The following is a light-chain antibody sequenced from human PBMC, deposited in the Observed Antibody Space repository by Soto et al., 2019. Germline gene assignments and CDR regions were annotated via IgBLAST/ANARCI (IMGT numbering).Light chain of an antibody. Sequence: QSVLTQSPSASGTPGQRVTISCSAGSSNIGSKTVNWYQQLPGTAPKLLMYSYNQRPSGVPERFSGSKSGTSASLAISGLQSEDEADYYCAGWDASLNAWVFGGGTKLTVL. CDR2: SYN. CDR3: AGWDASLNAWV. V-gene: IGLV1-44*01. J-gene: IGLJ3*02. CDR1: SSNIGSKT.